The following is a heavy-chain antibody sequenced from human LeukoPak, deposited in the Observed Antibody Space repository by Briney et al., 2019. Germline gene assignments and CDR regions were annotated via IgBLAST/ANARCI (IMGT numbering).Heavy chain of an antibody. J-gene: IGHJ6*02. D-gene: IGHD3-16*01. CDR3: ASDLGYYYYGMDV. CDR2: IIPIFGTA. V-gene: IGHV1-69*13. CDR1: GGTFSSYA. Sequence: GASVKVSCTASGGTFSSYAISWVRQAPGQGLEWMGGIIPIFGTANYAQKFQGRVTITADESTSTAYMELSSLRSEDTAVYYCASDLGYYYYGMDVWGQGTTATVSS.